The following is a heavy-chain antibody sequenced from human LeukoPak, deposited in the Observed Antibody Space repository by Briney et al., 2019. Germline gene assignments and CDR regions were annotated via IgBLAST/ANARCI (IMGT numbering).Heavy chain of an antibody. D-gene: IGHD3/OR15-3a*01. CDR3: ARQTGSGLFILP. Sequence: SETLSLTCAVSGGSISRSNWWSWVRQPPGMGLEWIGSIYYTGNTYYNASLKSQVSISIDTSKNQFSLKLTSVTAADTAVYYCARQTGSGLFILPGGQGTLVTVSS. CDR2: IYYTGNT. CDR1: GGSISRSNW. J-gene: IGHJ4*02. V-gene: IGHV4-39*01.